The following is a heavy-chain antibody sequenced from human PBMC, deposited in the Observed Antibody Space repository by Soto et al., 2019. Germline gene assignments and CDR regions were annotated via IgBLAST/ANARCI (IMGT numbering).Heavy chain of an antibody. CDR2: ISPYTGNT. V-gene: IGHV1-18*01. D-gene: IGHD3-16*01. CDR1: GYIFVNYG. Sequence: QVQLVQSGDEVKKPGASVKVSCKASGYIFVNYGIAWVRQAPRQVLEWMGWISPYTGNTHSASKVQGRLTMTTDTSTSTAYMDLGRLTSDDEALYYCVMVDNYVRPTPQDVWGQGTTVTVSS. J-gene: IGHJ6*02. CDR3: VMVDNYVRPTPQDV.